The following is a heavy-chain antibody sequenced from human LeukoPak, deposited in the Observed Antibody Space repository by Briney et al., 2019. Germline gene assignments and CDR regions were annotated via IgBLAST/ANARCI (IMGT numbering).Heavy chain of an antibody. CDR3: AKDQCSSNSCDGSPGY. V-gene: IGHV3-30*02. CDR1: GFSFSNYG. D-gene: IGHD2-2*01. J-gene: IGHJ4*02. Sequence: PGGSLRLSCAASGFSFSNYGMHWVRQAPGKGLEWVAFIHYDVSKKFYTDSVKGRFTISKDNPKNTVYLQMNSLGAEDTAVYYCAKDQCSSNSCDGSPGYWGQGTLVTVSS. CDR2: IHYDVSKK.